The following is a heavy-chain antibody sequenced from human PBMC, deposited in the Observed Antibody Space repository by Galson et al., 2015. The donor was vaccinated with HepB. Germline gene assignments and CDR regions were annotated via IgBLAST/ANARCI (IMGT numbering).Heavy chain of an antibody. Sequence: NTNYAQKFQERVTITRDMSTNTAYMELSSLRSEDTAVYYCATDSSPYYYDTSGNFGYFDLWGRGTLVTVSS. V-gene: IGHV1-58*01. D-gene: IGHD3-22*01. CDR2: NT. CDR3: ATDSSPYYYDTSGNFGYFDL. J-gene: IGHJ2*01.